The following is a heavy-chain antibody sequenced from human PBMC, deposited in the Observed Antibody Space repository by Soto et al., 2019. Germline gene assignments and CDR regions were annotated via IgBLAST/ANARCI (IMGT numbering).Heavy chain of an antibody. Sequence: GGSLRLSCAASGFTVSSNYMSWVRQAPGKGLEWVSVIYSGGSTYYAGSVKGRFTISRDNSKNTLYLQVNSLRAEDTAVYYCARGFPFYEESDYWGQGTLVTVSS. CDR1: GFTVSSNY. CDR2: IYSGGST. V-gene: IGHV3-53*01. J-gene: IGHJ4*02. CDR3: ARGFPFYEESDY. D-gene: IGHD3-3*01.